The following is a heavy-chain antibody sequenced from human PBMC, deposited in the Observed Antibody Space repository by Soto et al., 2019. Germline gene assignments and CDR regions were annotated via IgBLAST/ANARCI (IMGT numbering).Heavy chain of an antibody. D-gene: IGHD3-22*01. Sequence: AGGSLRLSCAASGFTFSSYGMHWVRQAPGKGLEWVAVISYDGSNKYYADSVKGRFTISRDNSKNTLYLQMNSLRAEDTAVYYCAKDYYDSSGYEPWGQGTLVTVSS. J-gene: IGHJ5*02. CDR3: AKDYYDSSGYEP. CDR1: GFTFSSYG. V-gene: IGHV3-30*18. CDR2: ISYDGSNK.